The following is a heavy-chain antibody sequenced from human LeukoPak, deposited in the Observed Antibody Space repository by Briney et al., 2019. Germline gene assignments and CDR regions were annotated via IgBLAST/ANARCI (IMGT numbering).Heavy chain of an antibody. CDR3: ARVDPDSSSTLEVFDY. CDR1: GDSISSYY. D-gene: IGHD6-6*01. CDR2: IYYSGST. Sequence: PSETLSLTCTVSGDSISSYYWNWIRQPPGKGLEWIGYIYYSGSTNYNPSLKSRVTISVDTSKNQFSLKLSSVTAADTAVYYCARVDPDSSSTLEVFDYWGQGTLVTVSS. J-gene: IGHJ4*02. V-gene: IGHV4-59*01.